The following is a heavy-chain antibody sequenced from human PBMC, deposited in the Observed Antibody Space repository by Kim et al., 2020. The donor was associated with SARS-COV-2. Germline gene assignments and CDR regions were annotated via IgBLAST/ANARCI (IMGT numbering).Heavy chain of an antibody. Sequence: RYSPSLKSRLTITKDTSKNQVVLTMTNMDPVDTATYYCAHSPHYGDSFDYWGQGTLVTVSS. D-gene: IGHD4-17*01. V-gene: IGHV2-5*01. CDR3: AHSPHYGDSFDY. J-gene: IGHJ4*02.